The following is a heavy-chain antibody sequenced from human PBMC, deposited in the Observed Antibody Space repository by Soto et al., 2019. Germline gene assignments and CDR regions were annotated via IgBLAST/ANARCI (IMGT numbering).Heavy chain of an antibody. D-gene: IGHD3-3*01. CDR1: GYSFTSYW. V-gene: IGHV5-51*01. J-gene: IGHJ6*02. CDR2: IYPGDSDT. Sequence: PGESLKISCKGSGYSFTSYWIGWVRQMPGKGLEWMGIIYPGDSDTRYSPSFQGQVTISADKSISTAYLQWSSLKASDTAMYCCARAAALEWPGMDVWGQGTTVTVSS. CDR3: ARAAALEWPGMDV.